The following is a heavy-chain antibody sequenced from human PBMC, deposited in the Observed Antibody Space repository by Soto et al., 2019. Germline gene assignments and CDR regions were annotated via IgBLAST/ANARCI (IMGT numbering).Heavy chain of an antibody. CDR3: AKNLGYDYGDYYYYYYYGMDV. Sequence: PGGSLRLSCAASGFTFSSYGMHWVRQAPGKGLEKVAVMSYDGSNKYYADSVKGRFTISRDNSKNTLYLQMNSLRAEDTAVYYCAKNLGYDYGDYYYYYYYGMDVWGQGTTVTVSS. J-gene: IGHJ6*02. D-gene: IGHD4-17*01. CDR2: MSYDGSNK. CDR1: GFTFSSYG. V-gene: IGHV3-30*18.